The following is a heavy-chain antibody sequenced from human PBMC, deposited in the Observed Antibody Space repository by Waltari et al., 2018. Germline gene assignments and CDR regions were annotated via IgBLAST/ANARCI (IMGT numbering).Heavy chain of an antibody. CDR2: IYDSGNT. J-gene: IGHJ4*02. D-gene: IGHD2-8*02. CDR3: AREWGVTGFDY. Sequence: QVRMQESGPGLVKPSQTLSLTCSVSGDSISSVSYYWVWIRQPAGMGLEYIGYIYDSGNTNYNPSLKSRVTISADTSKNQFSLKLSSVTAADTAVYYCAREWGVTGFDYWGQGTLVTVSS. CDR1: GDSISSVSYY. V-gene: IGHV4-61*09.